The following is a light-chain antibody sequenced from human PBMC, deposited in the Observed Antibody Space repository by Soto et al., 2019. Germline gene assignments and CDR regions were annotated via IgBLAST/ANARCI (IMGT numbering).Light chain of an antibody. Sequence: EIVMTQSPATLSVSPGERATLSCRASQSVSSNLAWYQQKPGQAPRLLIYGASTRATGIPARFSGSGSGTEFTLTISSLQSEDFAVYYCQQYNNFYTLGQGTKVDIK. CDR3: QQYNNFYT. CDR1: QSVSSN. J-gene: IGKJ2*01. CDR2: GAS. V-gene: IGKV3-15*01.